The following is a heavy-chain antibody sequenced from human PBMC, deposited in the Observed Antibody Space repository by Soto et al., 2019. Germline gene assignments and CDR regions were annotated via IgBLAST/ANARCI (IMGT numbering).Heavy chain of an antibody. CDR3: AREIVTAGGNNYFDP. CDR2: VYHTGDT. V-gene: IGHV4-4*02. D-gene: IGHD2-21*02. CDR1: GGTVASSHW. Sequence: QVQLQESGPRLVKPSGSLSLTCGVSGGTVASSHWWSRVRQSPGGGLEWIGNVYHTGDTNLNPSLQSRVTISVDKSNNQFSLRLNSLTAADTAVYFCAREIVTAGGNNYFDPWGPGTLVTVSS. J-gene: IGHJ5*02.